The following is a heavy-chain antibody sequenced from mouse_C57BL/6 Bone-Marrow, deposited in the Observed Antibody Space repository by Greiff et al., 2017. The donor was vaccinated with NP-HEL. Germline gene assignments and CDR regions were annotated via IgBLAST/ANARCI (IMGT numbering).Heavy chain of an antibody. CDR1: GYTFTSYG. V-gene: IGHV1-81*01. CDR2: IYPRSGNT. J-gene: IGHJ3*01. Sequence: QVQLKQSGAELARPGASVKLSCKASGYTFTSYGISWVKQRTGQGLEWIGEIYPRSGNTYYNEKFKGKATLTADKSSSTAYMELRSLTSEDSAVYFCADGDYKTSYWGQGTLVTVSA. D-gene: IGHD2-12*01. CDR3: ADGDYKTSY.